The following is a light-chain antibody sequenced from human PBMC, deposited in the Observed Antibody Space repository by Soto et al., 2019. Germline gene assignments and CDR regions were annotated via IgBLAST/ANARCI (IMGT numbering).Light chain of an antibody. Sequence: IQLSPSPSFVSASVGDRVTITCRASQAISNGVAWYQHKPGKAPNLLIYAASSLYSGVPSRFSGSGSGTDFTLTITSLQPEDFATYYCHYTESFPLRAFGQGTRLEIK. J-gene: IGKJ5*01. V-gene: IGKV1-12*01. CDR2: AAS. CDR3: HYTESFPLRA. CDR1: QAISNG.